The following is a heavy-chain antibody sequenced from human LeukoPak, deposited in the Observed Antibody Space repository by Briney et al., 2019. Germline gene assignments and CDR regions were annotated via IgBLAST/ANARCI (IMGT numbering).Heavy chain of an antibody. CDR3: ARARSGSSWYFESYYFDY. J-gene: IGHJ4*02. D-gene: IGHD6-13*01. Sequence: GGSLRLSCAASGFTFSNYGIHWVRQAPGKGLEWVTVISYDGSNKYYADSVKGRFTISRDNSKNTLYLQMNSLRAEDTAVYYCARARSGSSWYFESYYFDYWGQGTLVTVSA. V-gene: IGHV3-30*03. CDR1: GFTFSNYG. CDR2: ISYDGSNK.